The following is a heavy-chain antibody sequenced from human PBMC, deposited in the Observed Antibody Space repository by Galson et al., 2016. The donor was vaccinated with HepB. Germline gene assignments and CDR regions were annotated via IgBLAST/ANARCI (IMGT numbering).Heavy chain of an antibody. CDR3: AREEIVIGRSATFLTKYFQH. CDR2: VYTGGKT. J-gene: IGHJ1*01. V-gene: IGHV4-4*07. CDR1: GVSVNDYY. D-gene: IGHD2-2*01. Sequence: SETLSLTCTVSGVSVNDYYWSWIRQSAGTGLEWIGRVYTGGKTDYNPSFKSRVTMSLDTSKNQFSLRLSSVTAADTAFYYCAREEIVIGRSATFLTKYFQHWGQGILLTVSS.